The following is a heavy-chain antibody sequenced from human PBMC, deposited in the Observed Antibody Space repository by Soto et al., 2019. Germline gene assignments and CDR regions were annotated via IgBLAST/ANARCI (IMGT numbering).Heavy chain of an antibody. D-gene: IGHD1-26*01. Sequence: SVKVSCKASGGTFSSYAISWVRQAPGQGLEWMGGIIPIFGTANYAQKFQGRVTITADESTSTAYMELSSLRSEDTAVYYCARTSHNPQWELQGSHWFAPWGQGTLVTVSS. CDR3: ARTSHNPQWELQGSHWFAP. CDR2: IIPIFGTA. CDR1: GGTFSSYA. V-gene: IGHV1-69*13. J-gene: IGHJ5*02.